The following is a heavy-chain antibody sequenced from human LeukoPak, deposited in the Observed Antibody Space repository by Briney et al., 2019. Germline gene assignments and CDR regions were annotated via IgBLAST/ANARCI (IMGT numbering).Heavy chain of an antibody. Sequence: ASVKVSCKTSGGTFSSYAISWVRQAPGQGLEWMGGIIPIFGTANYAQKFQGRVTITTDESTSTAYMELSSLRSEDTAVYYCARYADGYNWGYFDYWGQGTLVTVSS. CDR1: GGTFSSYA. CDR3: ARYADGYNWGYFDY. V-gene: IGHV1-69*05. J-gene: IGHJ4*02. CDR2: IIPIFGTA. D-gene: IGHD5-24*01.